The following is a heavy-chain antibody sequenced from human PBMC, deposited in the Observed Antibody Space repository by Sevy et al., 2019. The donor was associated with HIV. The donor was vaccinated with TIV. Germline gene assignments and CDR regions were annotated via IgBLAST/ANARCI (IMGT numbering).Heavy chain of an antibody. CDR2: INPNSGST. D-gene: IGHD2-15*01. V-gene: IGHV1-2*02. J-gene: IGHJ3*02. CDR3: ARVFPYCSGGSCYSPYDAFDI. Sequence: ASVKVSCKASGYTFTGHYMHWVRQAPGQGLDWMGWINPNSGSTDYAQKFQGRVTLTRDTSISTAYLELSRLTSDDTAVYYCARVFPYCSGGSCYSPYDAFDIWGQGTMVTVSS. CDR1: GYTFTGHY.